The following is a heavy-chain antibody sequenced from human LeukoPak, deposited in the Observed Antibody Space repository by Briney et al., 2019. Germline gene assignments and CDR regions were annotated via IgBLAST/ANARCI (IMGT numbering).Heavy chain of an antibody. J-gene: IGHJ4*02. CDR1: GGTFSSYA. CDR2: ISAYNGNT. CDR3: ARADGSGSYYPFDY. Sequence: ASVTVSCKASGGTFSSYAISWVRQAPGQGLEWMGGISAYNGNTNYAQKLQGRVTMTTDTSTSTAYMELRSLRSDDTAVYYCARADGSGSYYPFDYWGQGTLVTVSS. V-gene: IGHV1-18*01. D-gene: IGHD3-10*01.